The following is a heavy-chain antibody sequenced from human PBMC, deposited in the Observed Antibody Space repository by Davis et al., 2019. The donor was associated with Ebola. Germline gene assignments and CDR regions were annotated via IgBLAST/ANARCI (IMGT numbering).Heavy chain of an antibody. Sequence: GESLKISCAASGFTFSNFAMHWVRQAPGKGLEWVAVISYDGSDESYTDSVKGRFTISRDNSKNTLYLQMNTLKTEDTAMYYCLTAFNSVTDGFDFWGQGTMVTVSA. V-gene: IGHV3-30-3*01. J-gene: IGHJ3*01. CDR3: LTAFNSVTDGFDF. CDR2: ISYDGSDE. CDR1: GFTFSNFA. D-gene: IGHD4-17*01.